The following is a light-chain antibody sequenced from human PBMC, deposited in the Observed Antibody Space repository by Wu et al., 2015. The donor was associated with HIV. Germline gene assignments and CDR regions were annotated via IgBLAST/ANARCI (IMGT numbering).Light chain of an antibody. CDR2: NAS. J-gene: IGKJ3*01. Sequence: EIVLTQSPATLSMSPGERATLSCRASQNVGTYLAWYQQKPGQSPRLLIYNASTRATGISDRFSGSGSGTDFTLTITRLEPEDYAVYYCQQYSTSLFSFGPGTTV. CDR3: QQYSTSLFS. CDR1: QNVGTY. V-gene: IGKV3-11*01.